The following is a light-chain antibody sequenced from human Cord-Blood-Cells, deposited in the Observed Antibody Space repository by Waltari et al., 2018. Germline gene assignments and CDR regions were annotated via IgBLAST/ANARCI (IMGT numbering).Light chain of an antibody. CDR3: QQYGSSPT. J-gene: IGKJ4*01. CDR2: DAS. CDR1: KSVSSSY. V-gene: IGKV3D-20*01. Sequence: EIVLTQSPATLSLSPGERATPSCGASKSVSSSYLAWYQQKPGLAPRLLIYDASSRATGIPDRFSGSGSGTDFTLTISRLEPEDFAVYYCQQYGSSPTFGGGTKVEIK.